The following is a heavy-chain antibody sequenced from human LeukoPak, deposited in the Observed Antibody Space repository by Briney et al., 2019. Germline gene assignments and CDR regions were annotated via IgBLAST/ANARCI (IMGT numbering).Heavy chain of an antibody. D-gene: IGHD4-17*01. V-gene: IGHV3-21*01. CDR1: GFTFSSYS. Sequence: GGSLRPSCAASGFTFSSYSMNWVRQAPGKGLEWVSSISSNSSYIYYADSVKGRFTISRDNAKNSLYLQMNSLRAEDTAVYYCARGYDYGDYVVYWGQGTLVTVSS. CDR3: ARGYDYGDYVVY. J-gene: IGHJ4*02. CDR2: ISSNSSYI.